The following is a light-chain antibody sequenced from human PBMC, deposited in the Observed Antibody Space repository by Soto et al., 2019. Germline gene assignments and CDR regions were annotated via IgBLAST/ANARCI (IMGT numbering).Light chain of an antibody. CDR3: QQSFSTPYT. Sequence: DIQMTQSPSSLSASVGDRVSITCRASQSISSYLNWYRQKPGKAPKLLIYGSSTLQSGVPSRFSGSGSGTDFTLTISTLQPEDFANYYCQQSFSTPYTFSQGTIVEVK. J-gene: IGKJ2*01. CDR2: GSS. V-gene: IGKV1-39*01. CDR1: QSISSY.